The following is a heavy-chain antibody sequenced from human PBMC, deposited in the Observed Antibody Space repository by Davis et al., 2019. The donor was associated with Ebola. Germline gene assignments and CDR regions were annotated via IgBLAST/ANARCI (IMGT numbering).Heavy chain of an antibody. D-gene: IGHD5-24*01. CDR3: ARDREWHVMATIPSGWFDP. J-gene: IGHJ5*02. CDR2: INPNSGGT. V-gene: IGHV1-2*02. Sequence: ASVKVSCKASGYTFTGYYMHWVRQAPGQGLEWMGWINPNSGGTNYAQKFQGRVTMTRDTSISTAYMELSRLRSDDTAVYYCARDREWHVMATIPSGWFDPWGQGTLVTVSS. CDR1: GYTFTGYY.